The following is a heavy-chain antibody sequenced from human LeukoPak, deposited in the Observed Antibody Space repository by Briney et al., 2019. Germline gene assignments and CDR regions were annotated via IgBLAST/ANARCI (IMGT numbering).Heavy chain of an antibody. V-gene: IGHV1-18*01. D-gene: IGHD1-26*01. CDR1: GYTFTSYG. J-gene: IGHJ3*02. Sequence: ASVKVSCKASGYTFTSYGISWVRQAPGQGLEWMGWISAYNGNTNYAQKLQGRVTMTTDTSTSTDYMELRSLRSDDTAVYYCARDIFGSYNAFDIWGQGTMVTVSS. CDR3: ARDIFGSYNAFDI. CDR2: ISAYNGNT.